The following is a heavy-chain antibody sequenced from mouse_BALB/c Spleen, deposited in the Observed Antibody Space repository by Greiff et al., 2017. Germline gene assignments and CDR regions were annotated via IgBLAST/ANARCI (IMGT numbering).Heavy chain of an antibody. CDR2: IWSGGST. CDR3: ASLTTRAWFAY. V-gene: IGHV2-2*02. D-gene: IGHD2-12*01. J-gene: IGHJ3*01. CDR1: GFSLTSYG. Sequence: QVHVKQSGPGLVQPSQSLSITCTVSGFSLTSYGVHWVRQSPGKGLEWLGVIWSGGSTDYNAAFISRLSISKDNSKSQVFFKMNSLQANDTAIYYCASLTTRAWFAYGGQGTLVTVSA.